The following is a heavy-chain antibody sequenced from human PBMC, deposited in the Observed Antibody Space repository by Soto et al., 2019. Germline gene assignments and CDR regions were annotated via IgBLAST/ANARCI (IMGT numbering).Heavy chain of an antibody. CDR2: IHHSGSS. D-gene: IGHD3-9*01. CDR1: GGSISSGGYY. Sequence: SETLSLTCTVSGGSISSGGYYWSWIRQHPGKGLEWIGYIHHSGSSYYNPSLKSRVTMSLDTSKNQFSLKLTSVTAADTAVYFCVRDNENDDLLTGDKSPWFDLWGQGTQVTVSS. V-gene: IGHV4-31*03. CDR3: VRDNENDDLLTGDKSPWFDL. J-gene: IGHJ5*02.